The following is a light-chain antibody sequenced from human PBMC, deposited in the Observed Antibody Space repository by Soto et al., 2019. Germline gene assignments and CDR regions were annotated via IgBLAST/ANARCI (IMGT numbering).Light chain of an antibody. CDR1: QGFGSY. J-gene: IGKJ3*01. CDR2: ATS. V-gene: IGKV1-9*01. CDR3: QQLNSYPVT. Sequence: IQLTQSPPSLSASVGDRVTITCRASQGFGSYLAWYQQKPGKVPKLLIYATSTLQSGVPSRFSGSASGTDFTLTISSLQPEDSATYYCQQLNSYPVTFGPGTKVDIK.